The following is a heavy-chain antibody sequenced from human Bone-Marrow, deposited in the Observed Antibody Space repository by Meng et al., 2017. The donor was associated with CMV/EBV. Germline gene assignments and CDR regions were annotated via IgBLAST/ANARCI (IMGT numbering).Heavy chain of an antibody. CDR1: GGTFSSYA. CDR3: ATDSIYCSSTSCHPRYYYYYGMDV. CDR2: INPNSGGT. D-gene: IGHD2-2*01. V-gene: IGHV1-2*02. Sequence: ASVKVFCKASGGTFSSYAISWVRQAPGQGLEWMGWINPNSGGTNYAQKFQGRVTMTRDTSISTAYMELSRLRSDDTAVYYCATDSIYCSSTSCHPRYYYYYGMDVWGQGTTVTVSS. J-gene: IGHJ6*02.